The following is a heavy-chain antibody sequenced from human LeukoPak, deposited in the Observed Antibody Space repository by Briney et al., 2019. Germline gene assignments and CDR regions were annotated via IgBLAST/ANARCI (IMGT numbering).Heavy chain of an antibody. V-gene: IGHV4-61*01. D-gene: IGHD1-26*01. CDR1: GASVSSASY. CDR3: ARSRAFNSGAFDP. CDR2: IYNGVNT. Sequence: SETLSLTCTVSGASVSSASYWTWIRQPPGKGVEWIAHIYNGVNTNYNPSLKSRVTISVDTSKNQFSLRLNSMTAADTAVYYCARSRAFNSGAFDPWGQGSLVTVSS. J-gene: IGHJ5*02.